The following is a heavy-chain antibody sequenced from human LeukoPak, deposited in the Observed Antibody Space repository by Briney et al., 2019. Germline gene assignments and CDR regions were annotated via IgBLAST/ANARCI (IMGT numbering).Heavy chain of an antibody. CDR3: ARYFSQMTTSSDAFDI. CDR2: ISSGSGYR. CDR1: GFTFSSYT. V-gene: IGHV3-21*01. Sequence: GGSLSLSCAASGFTFSSYTMNWVRQAPGKGLEWVSSISSGSGYRNYADSLKGRFTISRDNAKNSLYLQMNSLRAEDTAVYYCARYFSQMTTSSDAFDIWVQGTMVTVSS. D-gene: IGHD5-24*01. J-gene: IGHJ3*02.